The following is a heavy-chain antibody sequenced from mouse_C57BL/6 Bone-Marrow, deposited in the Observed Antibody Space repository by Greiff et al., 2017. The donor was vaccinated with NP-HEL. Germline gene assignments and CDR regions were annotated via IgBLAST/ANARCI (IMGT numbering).Heavy chain of an antibody. CDR3: AADACVVWVADSASSTSTIYSADKVTVRITLSRDNATNTLFLQMTSLMSEDTAMYYCARGLPPDY. CDR2: ISSGSSTI. D-gene: IGHD6-1*01. Sequence: EVHLVESGGGLVKPGGSLKLSCAASGFTFSDYGMHWVRQAPEKGLEWVAYISSGSSTIYYADTVKGRLDISRDNAKQTLFLHMTSLTSTDSAVCRQAADACVVWVADSASSTSTIYSADKVTVRITLSRDNATNTLFLQMTSLMSEDTAMYYCARGLPPDYWGQGTTLTVSS. CDR1: GFTFSDYG. V-gene: IGHV5-17*01. J-gene: IGHJ2*01.